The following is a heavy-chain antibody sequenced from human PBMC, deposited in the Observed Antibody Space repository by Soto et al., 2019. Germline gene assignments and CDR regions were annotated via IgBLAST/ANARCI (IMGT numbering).Heavy chain of an antibody. CDR3: ATRITVFGLLIPPFDP. D-gene: IGHD3-3*01. V-gene: IGHV4-34*01. CDR1: GGSVNGYY. J-gene: IGHJ5*02. Sequence: LSLTCAVYGGSVNGYYWNWIRQPTGKGLEWIGEINHTGGTHYNPSLKRRVTMSVDTSKNQFSLRLSSVTAADTAIYYCATRITVFGLLIPPFDPWGQGTQVTVSS. CDR2: INHTGGT.